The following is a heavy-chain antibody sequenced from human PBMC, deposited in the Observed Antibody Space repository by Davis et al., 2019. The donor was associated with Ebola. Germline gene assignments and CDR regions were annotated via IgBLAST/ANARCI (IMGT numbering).Heavy chain of an antibody. CDR1: GFTVSSNY. J-gene: IGHJ3*02. CDR3: ARDRATTVFCGDCVLAFDI. Sequence: GESLKISCAASGFTVSSNYMSWVRQAPGKGLEWVSSISSSSSYIYYADSVKGRFTISRDNAKNSLYLQMNSLRAEDTAVYYCARDRATTVFCGDCVLAFDIWGQGTMVTVSS. CDR2: ISSSSSYI. V-gene: IGHV3-21*01. D-gene: IGHD2-21*02.